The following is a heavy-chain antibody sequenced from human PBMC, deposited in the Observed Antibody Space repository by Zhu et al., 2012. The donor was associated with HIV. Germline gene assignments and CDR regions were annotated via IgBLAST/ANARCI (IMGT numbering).Heavy chain of an antibody. CDR1: GYSISSGYY. V-gene: IGHV4-38-2*01. D-gene: IGHD5-18*01. J-gene: IGHJ5*02. Sequence: QVQLQESGPGLVKPSETLSLTCAVSGYSISSGYYWGWIRQPPGKGLEWIGSIYHSGSTYYNPSLKSRVTISVDTSKNQFSLKLSSVTAADTAVYYCARHGARLRAMVPWFRPWGQGTLVTVSS. CDR3: ARHGARLRAMVPWFRP. CDR2: IYHSGST.